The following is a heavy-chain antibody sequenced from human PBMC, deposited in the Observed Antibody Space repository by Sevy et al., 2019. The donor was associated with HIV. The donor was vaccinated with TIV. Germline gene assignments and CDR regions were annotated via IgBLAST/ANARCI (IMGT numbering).Heavy chain of an antibody. CDR1: GYTFTDYF. J-gene: IGHJ5*02. CDR2: IKPNSGGT. V-gene: IGHV1-2*02. D-gene: IGHD1-26*01. Sequence: ASVNVSCKTFGYTFTDYFIHWVRQAPGQGLEWMGWIKPNSGGTNSALKFRGRVTMTRDTAMNTAYMELNRLTSDDTAIYFCARDRPGSFGFDPWGQGTLVTVSS. CDR3: ARDRPGSFGFDP.